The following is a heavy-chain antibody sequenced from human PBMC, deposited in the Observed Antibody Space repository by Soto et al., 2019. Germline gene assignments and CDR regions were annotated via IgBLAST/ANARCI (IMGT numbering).Heavy chain of an antibody. CDR3: ARLPFPWGWFDP. D-gene: IGHD3-16*01. CDR1: GCSFSNFE. CDR2: ISGSGRTI. V-gene: IGHV3-48*03. Sequence: TGGSLRLSCAGSGCSFSNFEMHWVRQAPGKGLEWLSYISGSGRTIYSADSVKGRFTISRDNATNSLYLQMNNVRTEDTAVYYCARLPFPWGWFDPWGQGTLVTVSS. J-gene: IGHJ5*02.